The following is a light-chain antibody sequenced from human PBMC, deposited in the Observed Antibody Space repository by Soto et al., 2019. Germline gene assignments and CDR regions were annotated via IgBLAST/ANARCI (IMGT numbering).Light chain of an antibody. CDR2: EVS. Sequence: QSVLTQPRSVSGSPGQSVTISCTGTSSDVGGYNYVSWYQQHPGKAPKLMIYEVSNRPSGVSNRFSGSKSGNTASLTISGLQAEDEADYYCSSYTGSSALVYVFGTGTKATVL. CDR3: SSYTGSSALVYV. J-gene: IGLJ1*01. CDR1: SSDVGGYNY. V-gene: IGLV2-14*01.